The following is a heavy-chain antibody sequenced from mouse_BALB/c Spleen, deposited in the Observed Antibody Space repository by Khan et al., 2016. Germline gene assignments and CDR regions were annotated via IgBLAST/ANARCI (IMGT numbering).Heavy chain of an antibody. CDR2: INTKTGEP. J-gene: IGHJ4*01. CDR3: AREPRAMDY. V-gene: IGHV9-3*02. CDR1: GYTFTNYG. Sequence: QIQLVQSGPELKKPGETVKISCKASGYTFTNYGMNWVKQAPGKGLKWMGWINTKTGEPTYAEEFKGRFAFSLETSANTAYLQINNLKNEDTATYCCAREPRAMDYWGQGTSVTVSS.